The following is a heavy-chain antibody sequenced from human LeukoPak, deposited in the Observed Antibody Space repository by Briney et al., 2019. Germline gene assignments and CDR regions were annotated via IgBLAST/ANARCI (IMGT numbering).Heavy chain of an antibody. CDR1: GFTFSNYA. CDR2: ISGSGGST. Sequence: GGSLRLSCAASGFTFSNYAMSWVRQAPGKGLGWVSLISGSGGSTYYADSVKGRFTISRDNSKNTLYLQMNSLRVEDTAVYYCASTPRLAGIYWGQGTLVTVSS. V-gene: IGHV3-23*01. D-gene: IGHD3-10*01. J-gene: IGHJ4*02. CDR3: ASTPRLAGIY.